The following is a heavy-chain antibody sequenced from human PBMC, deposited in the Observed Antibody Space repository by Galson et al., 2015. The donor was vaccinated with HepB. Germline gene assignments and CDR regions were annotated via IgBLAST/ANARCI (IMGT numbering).Heavy chain of an antibody. J-gene: IGHJ6*02. Sequence: SLRLSCAASGFTFSGYSMNWVRQAPGKGLEWVSSISFTNNFINYADSVRGRFTISGDKAKNSLYLQMNSLRAEDTAVYYCARDPREWLVYYYYYGMDVWGQGTTVTVSS. CDR3: ARDPREWLVYYYYYGMDV. V-gene: IGHV3-21*01. CDR2: ISFTNNFI. CDR1: GFTFSGYS. D-gene: IGHD6-19*01.